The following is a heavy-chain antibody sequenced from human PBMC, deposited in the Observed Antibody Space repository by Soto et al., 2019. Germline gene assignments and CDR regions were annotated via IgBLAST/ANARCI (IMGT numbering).Heavy chain of an antibody. CDR2: ISSSSSYI. CDR3: ARGEDYCSSTSCYVHDAFDI. Sequence: GGSLRLSCAASGFTFSSYSMSWVRQAPGKGLEWVSSISSSSSYIYYADSVKGRFTISRDNAKNSLYLQMNSLRAEDTAVYYCARGEDYCSSTSCYVHDAFDIWGQGTMVTVSS. V-gene: IGHV3-21*01. J-gene: IGHJ3*02. CDR1: GFTFSSYS. D-gene: IGHD2-2*01.